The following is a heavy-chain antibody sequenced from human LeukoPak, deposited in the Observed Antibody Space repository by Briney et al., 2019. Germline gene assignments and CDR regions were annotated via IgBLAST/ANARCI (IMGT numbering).Heavy chain of an antibody. J-gene: IGHJ5*02. CDR3: ARRTDWFDP. V-gene: IGHV3-21*01. Sequence: GGSLRLACAASGFTFSSYSMNWVRQAPGKGLEWVSSISSSSSYIYYADSVKGRLTISRDNAKNSLYLQMNSLRAEDTAVYYCARRTDWFDPWGQGTLVTFSS. CDR2: ISSSSSYI. CDR1: GFTFSSYS.